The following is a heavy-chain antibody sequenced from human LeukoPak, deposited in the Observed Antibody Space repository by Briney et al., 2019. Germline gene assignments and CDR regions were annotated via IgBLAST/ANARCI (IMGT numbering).Heavy chain of an antibody. CDR2: IYYSGST. Sequence: SETLSLTCTVSGGSISSYYWSWIRQPPGKGLEWIGYIYYSGSTNYNPSLKSRVTISVDTSKNQFSLKLSSVTAADTAVYYCATIIAAAGTPNFDYWGQGTLVTVSS. V-gene: IGHV4-59*12. D-gene: IGHD6-13*01. CDR3: ATIIAAAGTPNFDY. CDR1: GGSISSYY. J-gene: IGHJ4*02.